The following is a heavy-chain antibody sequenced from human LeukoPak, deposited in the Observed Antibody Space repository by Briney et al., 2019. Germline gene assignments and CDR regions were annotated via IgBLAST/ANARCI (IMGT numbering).Heavy chain of an antibody. J-gene: IGHJ3*02. D-gene: IGHD2-2*01. Sequence: SETLSLTCTVSGGSISSGSYYWSWIRQPAGKGLEWIGRIYTSGSTNYNPSLKSRVTISVDTSKNQFSLKLSSVTAADTAVYYCASDSYCSSTSCYDAFDIWGQGTMVTVSS. V-gene: IGHV4-61*02. CDR2: IYTSGST. CDR3: ASDSYCSSTSCYDAFDI. CDR1: GGSISSGSYY.